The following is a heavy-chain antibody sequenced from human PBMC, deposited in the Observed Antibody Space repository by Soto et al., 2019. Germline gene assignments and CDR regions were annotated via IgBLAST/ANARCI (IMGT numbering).Heavy chain of an antibody. Sequence: SVKVSCKASGGTFSSYSISWVRQAPGQGLEWMGGIIPIFGTANYAQKFQGRVTITADESTSTAYMELSSLRSEDTAVYYCASGGSYYCLDYWGQGTLVTVSS. CDR2: IIPIFGTA. D-gene: IGHD1-26*01. J-gene: IGHJ4*02. V-gene: IGHV1-69*13. CDR3: ASGGSYYCLDY. CDR1: GGTFSSYS.